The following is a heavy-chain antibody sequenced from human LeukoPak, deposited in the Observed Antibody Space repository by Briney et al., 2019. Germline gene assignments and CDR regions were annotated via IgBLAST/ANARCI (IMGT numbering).Heavy chain of an antibody. CDR2: IDPAGTDT. CDR1: GFSFNSYW. J-gene: IGHJ4*02. D-gene: IGHD6-13*01. V-gene: IGHV3-7*03. Sequence: GGSLRLSCAASGFSFNSYWMTWVRQAPGRGLEWVANIDPAGTDTYYVDPVKGRFIISRDNAKNLVYLQMNSLRAEDTAVYYCAKDAAAALPDYWGQGTLVTVSS. CDR3: AKDAAAALPDY.